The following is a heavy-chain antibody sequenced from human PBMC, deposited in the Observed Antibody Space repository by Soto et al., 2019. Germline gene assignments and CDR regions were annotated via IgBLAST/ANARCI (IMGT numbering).Heavy chain of an antibody. J-gene: IGHJ3*02. CDR3: AHRRISITMIVRAFDI. Sequence: QITLKESGPTLVKPTQTLTLTCPFSGFSLSTSGVGVGWIRQPPGKALEWLALIYWDDDKRYSPSLKSRLTITKDTSKNQVVLTMTNMDPVDTATYYCAHRRISITMIVRAFDIWGQGTMVTVSS. D-gene: IGHD3-22*01. CDR2: IYWDDDK. CDR1: GFSLSTSGVG. V-gene: IGHV2-5*02.